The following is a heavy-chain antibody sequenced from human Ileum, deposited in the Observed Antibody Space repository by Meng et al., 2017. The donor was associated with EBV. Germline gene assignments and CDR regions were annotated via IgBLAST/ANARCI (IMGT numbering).Heavy chain of an antibody. CDR3: GRGCNGGSCTLVDS. J-gene: IGHJ4*02. V-gene: IGHV3-23*04. Sequence: EVQLVESGGGLVQTGGSLRLSCAVSGFTLSNYAMNWVRQATGKGLEWVSTISGSGETTYYTDSVKGRFTISRDISKNTLYLQMNSLRAEDTAVYYCGRGCNGGSCTLVDSWGQGTLVTVSS. CDR1: GFTLSNYA. CDR2: ISGSGETT. D-gene: IGHD2-15*01.